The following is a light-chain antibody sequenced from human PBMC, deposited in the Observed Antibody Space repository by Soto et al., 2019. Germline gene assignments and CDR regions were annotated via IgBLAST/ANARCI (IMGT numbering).Light chain of an antibody. CDR1: QSLGNNY. Sequence: ELTQSPGSLSLSPGQTATLSCRASQSLGNNYLAWVQQRPGQVPRLLIYGATHWASGISERFGGSESGSEFTLTISGLEPEDSAVYYCQYYGDSPTFGQGTKVEI. CDR3: QYYGDSPT. J-gene: IGKJ1*01. CDR2: GAT. V-gene: IGKV3-20*01.